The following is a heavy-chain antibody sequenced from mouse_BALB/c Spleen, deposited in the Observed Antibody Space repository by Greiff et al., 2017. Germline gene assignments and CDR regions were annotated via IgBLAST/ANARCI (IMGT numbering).Heavy chain of an antibody. V-gene: IGHV3-2*02. J-gene: IGHJ3*01. Sequence: VQLKESGPGLVKPSQSLSLTCTVTGYSITSDYAWNWIRQFPGNKLEWMGYISYSGSTSYNPSLKSRISITRDTSKNQFFLQLNSVTTEDTATDYCARGAQLGGFAYWGQGTLVTVSA. CDR2: ISYSGST. CDR3: ARGAQLGGFAY. D-gene: IGHD3-1*01. CDR1: GYSITSDYA.